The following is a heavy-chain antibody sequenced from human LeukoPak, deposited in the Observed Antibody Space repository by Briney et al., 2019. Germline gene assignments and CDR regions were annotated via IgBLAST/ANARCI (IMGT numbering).Heavy chain of an antibody. J-gene: IGHJ4*02. CDR3: ARDRYPAAREFDY. V-gene: IGHV3-30*02. D-gene: IGHD2-2*01. CDR2: IRYDGSNE. CDR1: GFSFSGYG. Sequence: GGSLRLSCAASGFSFSGYGMHWVRQAPGKGLEWVAFIRYDGSNEYYADSVKGRFTISRDNAKNTLYLQMNSLRGEDTAVYYCARDRYPAAREFDYWGQGTLVTVSS.